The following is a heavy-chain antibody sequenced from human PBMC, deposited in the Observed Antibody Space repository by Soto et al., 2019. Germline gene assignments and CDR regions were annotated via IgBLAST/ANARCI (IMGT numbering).Heavy chain of an antibody. CDR1: GYIFSNAW. CDR2: IKSKSDGETT. J-gene: IGHJ3*02. V-gene: IGHV3-15*01. D-gene: IGHD3-10*01. CDR3: KATGDDAFDI. Sequence: EVHLVESGGGLVKPGGSLRLSCAASGYIFSNAWMTWVRQAPGKGLEWVGRIKSKSDGETTNYAPPVKGRFTISRDDSKNTVYLQMDSLKTEDIAMYYCKATGDDAFDIWGKGTMVTVSS.